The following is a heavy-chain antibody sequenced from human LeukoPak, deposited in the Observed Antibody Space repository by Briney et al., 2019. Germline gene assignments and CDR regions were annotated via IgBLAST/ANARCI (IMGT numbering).Heavy chain of an antibody. CDR3: ARDLETLAAIDY. J-gene: IGHJ4*02. V-gene: IGHV1-2*06. CDR1: GYSFTGYY. Sequence: ASVKVSCKASGYSFTGYYIHWVRQAPGQGLEWMGRINPNSGGTNYAQKFQVRLTMTRDTSISTAYMELSRLTSDDTAVYFCARDLETLAAIDYWGQGTPVTVSS. D-gene: IGHD2-15*01. CDR2: INPNSGGT.